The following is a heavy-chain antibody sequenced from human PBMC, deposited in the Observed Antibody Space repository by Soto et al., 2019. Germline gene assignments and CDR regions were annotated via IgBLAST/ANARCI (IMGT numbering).Heavy chain of an antibody. V-gene: IGHV2-5*01. J-gene: IGHJ5*02. CDR3: AHSQGANSGWYVWCDP. CDR2: VYWNDDK. D-gene: IGHD6-19*01. Sequence: QITWKESGPTLVKPTQTLSLTCAFSGFSLDNNGVGVGWIRQPPGKALEWLALVYWNDDKRFSLSLWGRITITKDTSNNQVVLTMTNVGPDDTATYYWAHSQGANSGWYVWCDPCCPGILVTVSS. CDR1: GFSLDNNGVG.